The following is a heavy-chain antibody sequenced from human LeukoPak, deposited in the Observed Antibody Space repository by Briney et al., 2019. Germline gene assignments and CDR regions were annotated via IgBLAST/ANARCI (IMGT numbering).Heavy chain of an antibody. CDR3: ARDGRDSSSSYYYYYMDV. CDR1: GFILSDYY. V-gene: IGHV3-11*04. J-gene: IGHJ6*03. D-gene: IGHD6-6*01. Sequence: GGSLRLSCAASGFILSDYYMGWIRQAPGKGLEWVSYISISGTTTHYADSVKGRFTISRDDAKNSLYLQMNSLRAEDTAVYYCARDGRDSSSSYYYYYMDVWGKGTTVTVSS. CDR2: ISISGTTT.